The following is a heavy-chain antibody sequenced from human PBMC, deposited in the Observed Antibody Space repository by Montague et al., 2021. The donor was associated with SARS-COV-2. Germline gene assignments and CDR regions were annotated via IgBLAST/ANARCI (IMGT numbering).Heavy chain of an antibody. CDR3: ARGHCSGGFCYYGVALDV. CDR1: GASINIGTYY. V-gene: IGHV4-61*01. CDR2: IHDSGTT. Sequence: SETLSLTCTVSGASINIGTYYWTWIRQSPGKPLEWVGYIHDSGTTNYXPSLKSRVTILEDTSRNQFSLNLNSVTAADTAVYYCARGHCSGGFCYYGVALDVWGQGTMVTVS. D-gene: IGHD2-15*01. J-gene: IGHJ3*01.